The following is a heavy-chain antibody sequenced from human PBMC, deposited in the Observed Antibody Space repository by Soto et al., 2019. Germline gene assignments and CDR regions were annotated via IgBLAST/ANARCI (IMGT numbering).Heavy chain of an antibody. D-gene: IGHD2-15*01. J-gene: IGHJ5*02. Sequence: GASVKVSCKASGYTFTGYYMHWVRQAPGQGLEWMGWISAYNGNTNYAQKLQGRVTMTTDTSTSTAYMELRSLRSDDTAVYYCARETPLGWFDPWGQGTLVTVSS. CDR1: GYTFTGYY. CDR2: ISAYNGNT. V-gene: IGHV1-18*04. CDR3: ARETPLGWFDP.